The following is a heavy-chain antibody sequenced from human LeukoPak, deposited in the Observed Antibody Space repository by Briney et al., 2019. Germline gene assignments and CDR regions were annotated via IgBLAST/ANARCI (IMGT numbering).Heavy chain of an antibody. D-gene: IGHD2-15*01. J-gene: IGHJ4*02. V-gene: IGHV4-34*01. Sequence: SETLSLTCSVYVGSFSGHYWIWIRQPPGKGLEWIGSIYYSGSTYYNPSLKSRVTISVDTSKNQFSLKLSSVTAADTAVYYCARSPLLLYVTGLYYFDYWGQGTLVTVSS. CDR3: ARSPLLLYVTGLYYFDY. CDR2: IYYSGST. CDR1: VGSFSGHY.